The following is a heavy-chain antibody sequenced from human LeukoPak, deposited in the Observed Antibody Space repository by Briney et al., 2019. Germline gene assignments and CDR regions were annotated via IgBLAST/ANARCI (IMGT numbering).Heavy chain of an antibody. D-gene: IGHD3-22*01. CDR1: GFTFSSYS. CDR2: IPYDGSNR. Sequence: PGGSLRLSCAASGFTFSSYSMNWVRQAPGKGLEWVAFIPYDGSNRYYVDSVKGRFTISRDNSKNILYLQMNNLRPEDTAVYYCAKDPYYYDSSGWWFDPWGQGTLVTVSS. V-gene: IGHV3-30*02. CDR3: AKDPYYYDSSGWWFDP. J-gene: IGHJ5*02.